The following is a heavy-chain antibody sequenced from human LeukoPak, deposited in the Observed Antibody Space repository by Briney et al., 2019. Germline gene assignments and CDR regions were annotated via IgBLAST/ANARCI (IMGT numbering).Heavy chain of an antibody. V-gene: IGHV4-38-2*01. J-gene: IGHJ4*02. CDR3: ARAGWIITSGIDY. D-gene: IGHD3-10*01. CDR2: VYHTGNT. CDR1: GYSISRGYY. Sequence: SETLSLTCAVSGYSISRGYYWALIRQPPGKGLEWIGTVYHTGNTYYNPSLDSRVTISVDTSKNEFSLNLKSVTAADTAVYYCARAGWIITSGIDYWGQGALVTVSS.